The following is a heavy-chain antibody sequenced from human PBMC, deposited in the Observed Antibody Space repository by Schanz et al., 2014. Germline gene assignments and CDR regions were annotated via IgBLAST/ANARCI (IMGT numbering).Heavy chain of an antibody. Sequence: QVQLVESGGGLVKPGGSLRLSCAASGFAFSVYGMHWVRQAPGKGLEWVAVISYDGSNKYYADSVKGRFTISRDNSKNTLYLHMNTLRSEDTAVYYCAKDSTHIDIVLVPTAIDYWGQGALVTVSS. D-gene: IGHD2-2*01. CDR3: AKDSTHIDIVLVPTAIDY. V-gene: IGHV3-30*18. CDR2: ISYDGSNK. CDR1: GFAFSVYG. J-gene: IGHJ4*02.